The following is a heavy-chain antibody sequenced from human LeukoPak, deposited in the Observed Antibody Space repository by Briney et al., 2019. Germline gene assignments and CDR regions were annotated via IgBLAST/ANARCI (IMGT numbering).Heavy chain of an antibody. CDR3: VRDPVALDF. CDR1: VFTFSRYS. Sequence: PVGSLRLSCAASVFTFSRYSMNWVRQAPGKGLEWVAYISSSGSPIYYADPVKGRFTISQGNAKNSLYLQMNSLRDEDTAVYYCVRDPVALDFWGQGTPVTVSS. CDR2: ISSSGSPI. J-gene: IGHJ4*02. V-gene: IGHV3-48*02.